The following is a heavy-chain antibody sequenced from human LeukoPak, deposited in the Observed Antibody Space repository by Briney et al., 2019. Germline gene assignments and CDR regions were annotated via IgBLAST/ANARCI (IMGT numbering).Heavy chain of an antibody. CDR1: GYTLTGHY. CDR2: INPNSGGT. CDR3: ARDAVTGTTMNWFDP. J-gene: IGHJ5*02. D-gene: IGHD1-7*01. V-gene: IGHV1-2*02. Sequence: ASVKVSCKASGYTLTGHYLHWVRRAPGQGPEWMGWINPNSGGTNYAQKFQGRVTMTRDTSITTAYMELSRLRSDDTAVYYCARDAVTGTTMNWFDPWGQGTLVTVSS.